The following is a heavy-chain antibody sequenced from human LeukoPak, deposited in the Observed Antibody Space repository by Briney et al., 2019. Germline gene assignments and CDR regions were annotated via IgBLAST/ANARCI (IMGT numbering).Heavy chain of an antibody. CDR2: IYDSGST. V-gene: IGHV4-39*01. Sequence: SETLSLTCGVYGGSFSDYYWGWIRQPPGKGLEWIGSIYDSGSTYYNPSLKSRVAISVDTSQNQFSLKLNSVTAADTAVYYCARHYGPWGQGTLVTVSS. D-gene: IGHD3-10*01. CDR3: ARHYGP. J-gene: IGHJ5*02. CDR1: GGSFSDYY.